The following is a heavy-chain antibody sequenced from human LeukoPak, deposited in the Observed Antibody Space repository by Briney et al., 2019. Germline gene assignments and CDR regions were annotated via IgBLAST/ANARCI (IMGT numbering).Heavy chain of an antibody. CDR3: AKGPPSSSSVWGVDY. V-gene: IGHV3-30*18. CDR2: ISYDGSNK. CDR1: GFTFSSHG. Sequence: GGSLSLSCAASGFTFSSHGMHWVRQAPGKGLEWVAVISYDGSNKYYASSVKGRFTISRDNSKNTLYLQMNSLRAEDTAVYYCAKGPPSSSSVWGVDYWGQGTLVTVSS. J-gene: IGHJ4*02. D-gene: IGHD6-6*01.